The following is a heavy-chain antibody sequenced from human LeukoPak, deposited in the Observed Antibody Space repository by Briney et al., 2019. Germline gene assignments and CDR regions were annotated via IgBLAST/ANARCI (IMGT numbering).Heavy chain of an antibody. D-gene: IGHD3-3*01. Sequence: SDTLSLTCTVSGYSINSGYYWGWIRQPRGKGLKWIGGMYHSGSTYYNPSLKSRVTISVDTSKNQFSLKLTSVTAADTAVYYCTRDQRITIFGVIKKGWFDPWGQGTLVTVSS. CDR3: TRDQRITIFGVIKKGWFDP. V-gene: IGHV4-38-2*02. CDR2: MYHSGST. J-gene: IGHJ5*02. CDR1: GYSINSGYY.